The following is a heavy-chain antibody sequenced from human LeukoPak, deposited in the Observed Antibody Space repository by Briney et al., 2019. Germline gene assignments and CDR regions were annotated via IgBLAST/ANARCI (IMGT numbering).Heavy chain of an antibody. J-gene: IGHJ6*02. CDR3: AGVIGVVVPAAISPPTNYYYGMDV. Sequence: KPSETLSLTCTFSGGSISSYYWSWIRQPPGKGLEWIGYIYYSGSTNYNPSLKSRVTISVDTSKNQFSLKLSSVTAADTAVYYCAGVIGVVVPAAISPPTNYYYGMDVWGQGTTVTVSS. CDR1: GGSISSYY. CDR2: IYYSGST. V-gene: IGHV4-59*01. D-gene: IGHD2-2*01.